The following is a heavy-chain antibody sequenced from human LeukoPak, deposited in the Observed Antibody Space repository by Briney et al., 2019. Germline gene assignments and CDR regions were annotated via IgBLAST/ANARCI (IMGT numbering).Heavy chain of an antibody. J-gene: IGHJ4*02. CDR1: GFTFSSYW. D-gene: IGHD5-24*01. Sequence: GGSLRLSCAASGFTFSSYWISWVRQAPGKGLEWVANIKQDGSEKYYVDSVKGRFTISRDNAKNSLYLQMNSLRAEDTAVYYCASSMAATIGRWGQGTLVTVSS. V-gene: IGHV3-7*01. CDR2: IKQDGSEK. CDR3: ASSMAATIGR.